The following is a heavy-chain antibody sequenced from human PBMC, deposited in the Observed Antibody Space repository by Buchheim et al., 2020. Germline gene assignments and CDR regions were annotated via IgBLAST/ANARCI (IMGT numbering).Heavy chain of an antibody. D-gene: IGHD3-9*01. Sequence: EVQLLESGGGLVQPGGSLRLSCAASGFTFSSYAMSWVRQAPGKGLEWVSAISGSGGSTYYADSVKGRFTISGDNSKNTLYLQMNSLRAEDTAVYYCAKLPDYDILTGYYWFDPWGQGTL. CDR2: ISGSGGST. CDR3: AKLPDYDILTGYYWFDP. V-gene: IGHV3-23*01. J-gene: IGHJ5*02. CDR1: GFTFSSYA.